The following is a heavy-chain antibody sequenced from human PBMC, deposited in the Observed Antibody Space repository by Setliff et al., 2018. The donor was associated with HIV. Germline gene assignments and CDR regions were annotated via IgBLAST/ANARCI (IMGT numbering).Heavy chain of an antibody. D-gene: IGHD3-22*01. CDR3: AIRDYYDSSGYRYFDY. V-gene: IGHV1-69*02. Sequence: GASVKVSCKASGGTFSSYTISWVRQAPGQGLEWMGRIIPILGIANYAQKFQGRVTITADKSTSIAYMELSSLRSEDTAVYYCAIRDYYDSSGYRYFDYWGQGTLVTVSS. CDR2: IIPILGIA. CDR1: GGTFSSYT. J-gene: IGHJ4*02.